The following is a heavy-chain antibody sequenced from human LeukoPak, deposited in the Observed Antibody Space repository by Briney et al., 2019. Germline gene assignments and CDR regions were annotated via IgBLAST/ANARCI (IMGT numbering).Heavy chain of an antibody. D-gene: IGHD5-24*01. V-gene: IGHV4-59*01. CDR1: GGSISSYY. CDR2: IYYSGST. Sequence: SETLSLTCTVSGGSISSYYWSWIWQPPGKGLEWIGYIYYSGSTNYNPSLKSRVTISVDTSKNQFSLKLSSVTAADTAVYYCARGRQMATIRWPYFDYWGQGTLVTVSS. CDR3: ARGRQMATIRWPYFDY. J-gene: IGHJ4*02.